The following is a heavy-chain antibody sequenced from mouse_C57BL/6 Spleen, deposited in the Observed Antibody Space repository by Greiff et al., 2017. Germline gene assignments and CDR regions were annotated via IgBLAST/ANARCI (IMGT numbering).Heavy chain of an antibody. D-gene: IGHD1-1*01. V-gene: IGHV1-26*01. J-gene: IGHJ4*01. CDR1: GYTFTDYY. CDR2: INPNNGGT. Sequence: EVQLQQSGPELVKPGASVKISCKASGYTFTDYYMNWVKQSHGKSLEWIGDINPNNGGTSYNQKFKGKATLTVDKSSSTAYMELRSLTSEDSAVYYCATITTVARGYYGMDYWGQGTSVTVSS. CDR3: ATITTVARGYYGMDY.